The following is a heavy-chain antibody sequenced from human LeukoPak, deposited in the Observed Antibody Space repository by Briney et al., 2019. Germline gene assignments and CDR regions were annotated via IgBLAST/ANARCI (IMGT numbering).Heavy chain of an antibody. CDR1: GFTFSCYE. CDR2: ISSSGSTI. V-gene: IGHV3-48*03. Sequence: PGGSLRLSCAASGFTFSCYEMNWVRQAPGKGLEWVSYISSSGSTICYADSVKGRFTISRDNAKNSLYLQMNSLRAEDTAVYYCAELGITMIGGVWGKGTTVTISS. D-gene: IGHD3-10*02. CDR3: AELGITMIGGV. J-gene: IGHJ6*04.